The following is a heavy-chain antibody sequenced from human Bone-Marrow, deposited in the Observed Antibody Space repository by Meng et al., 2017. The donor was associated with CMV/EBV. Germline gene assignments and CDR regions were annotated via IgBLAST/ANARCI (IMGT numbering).Heavy chain of an antibody. CDR3: ARGRIAAAGTFWFDP. CDR2: ISAYNGNT. D-gene: IGHD6-13*01. V-gene: IGHV1-18*01. CDR1: GYTFTSYG. J-gene: IGHJ5*02. Sequence: SGYTFTSYGNSWVRQAPGQGLEWMGWISAYNGNTNYAQKLQGRVTMTTDTSTSTAYMELRSLRSDDTAVYYCARGRIAAAGTFWFDPWGQGTLVTVSS.